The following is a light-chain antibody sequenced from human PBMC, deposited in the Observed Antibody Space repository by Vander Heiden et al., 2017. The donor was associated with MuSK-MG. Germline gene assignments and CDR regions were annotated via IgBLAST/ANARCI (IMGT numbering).Light chain of an antibody. CDR3: QQSYSTRWT. CDR2: AAS. V-gene: IGKV1-39*01. J-gene: IGKJ1*01. Sequence: DIQMTQSPSSLSASVGDRVTITCRASQSISSYLNWYQQKPGKAPKLLIYAASSLQSGVPSRFSGSGSGTDFTLTISSLQPEDFATYYCQQSYSTRWTFGQWTKVEIK. CDR1: QSISSY.